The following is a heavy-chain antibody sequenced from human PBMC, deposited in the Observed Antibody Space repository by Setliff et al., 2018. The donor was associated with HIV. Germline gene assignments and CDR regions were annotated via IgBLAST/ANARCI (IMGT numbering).Heavy chain of an antibody. J-gene: IGHJ5*02. CDR1: GGPITTSSYY. Sequence: PSETLSLTCTVSGGPITTSSYYWGWIRQPPGKGLEWIGSIYYSGSTSYNPSLKSRVTISVDTSKNQFSLKLSSVTAADTGIYYCARHRSYGDYDPNWFDPWGQGTLVTVSS. CDR2: IYYSGST. D-gene: IGHD4-17*01. V-gene: IGHV4-39*01. CDR3: ARHRSYGDYDPNWFDP.